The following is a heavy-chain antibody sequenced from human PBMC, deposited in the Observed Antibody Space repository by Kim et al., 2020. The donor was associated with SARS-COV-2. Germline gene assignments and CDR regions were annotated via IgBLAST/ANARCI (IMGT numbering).Heavy chain of an antibody. Sequence: GGSLRLSCAASGFTFINYDMSWVRQAPGKGLEWVSGISGGGGSTYYADSVKGRFTISRDNSKNTLYLQMNSLRAEDTAVYYCTKEADNWNFVHSDYWGQGTLVTVSS. V-gene: IGHV3-23*01. J-gene: IGHJ4*02. D-gene: IGHD1-20*01. CDR1: GFTFINYD. CDR3: TKEADNWNFVHSDY. CDR2: ISGGGGST.